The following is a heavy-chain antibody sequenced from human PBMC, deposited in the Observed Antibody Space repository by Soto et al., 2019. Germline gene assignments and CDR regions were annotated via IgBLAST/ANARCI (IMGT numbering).Heavy chain of an antibody. D-gene: IGHD3-22*01. Sequence: SETIRDTSTVSGGPSSRVGCCWSWIRKRPGKGLEWIGHMYYSGSTYYNPCLKSRIAISVDKSQKQFSLKLNSVTAADTAVYYCARIHYYDSSGYYSTVDSRGPGTLVTVSS. CDR3: ARIHYYDSSGYYSTVDS. CDR1: GGPSSRVGCC. CDR2: MYYSGST. J-gene: IGHJ4*02. V-gene: IGHV4-31*03.